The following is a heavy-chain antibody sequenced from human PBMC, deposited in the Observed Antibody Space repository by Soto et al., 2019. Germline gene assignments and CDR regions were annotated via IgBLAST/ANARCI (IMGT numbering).Heavy chain of an antibody. J-gene: IGHJ6*02. CDR3: AREPVYYATLSYGMDV. CDR1: GYSISDDYY. Sequence: TSETLSLTCAVSGYSISDDYYWGWIRQPPGKGLEWIGSIYQSGGTYYNPSLKSRVTISVDTSKNQFSLKLSSVTAADTAVYYCAREPVYYATLSYGMDVWGQGTTVTVSS. D-gene: IGHD3-22*01. CDR2: IYQSGGT. V-gene: IGHV4-38-2*02.